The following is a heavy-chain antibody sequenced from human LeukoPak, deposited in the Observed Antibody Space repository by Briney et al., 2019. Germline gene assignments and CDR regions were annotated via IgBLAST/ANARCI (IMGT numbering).Heavy chain of an antibody. D-gene: IGHD6-19*01. CDR2: IIPILGIA. CDR3: ATAVAGTGDY. CDR1: GGTFSSYA. J-gene: IGHJ4*02. V-gene: IGHV1-69*04. Sequence: GSSVKVSCKASGGTFSSYAVSWVRQAPGQGLEWMGRIIPILGIANYAQKFQGRVTITADKSTSTAYMELSSLRSEDTAVYYCATAVAGTGDYWGQGTLVTVSS.